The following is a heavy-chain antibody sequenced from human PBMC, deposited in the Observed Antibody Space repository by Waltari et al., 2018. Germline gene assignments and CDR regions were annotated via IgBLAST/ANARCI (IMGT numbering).Heavy chain of an antibody. Sequence: QLQLQESGPGLVKPSGTLSLRCALSAESVGKHYWWSWVRQSPQKGLEWIGQVHGRGKTNYPPSFASRVPLSVDTSNNYVTLRVTSASAADTALYYCSRDRGRGLYLDTWGPGTLVAVS. D-gene: IGHD2-15*01. V-gene: IGHV4-4*02. CDR1: AESVGKHYW. J-gene: IGHJ5*02. CDR3: SRDRGRGLYLDT. CDR2: VHGRGKT.